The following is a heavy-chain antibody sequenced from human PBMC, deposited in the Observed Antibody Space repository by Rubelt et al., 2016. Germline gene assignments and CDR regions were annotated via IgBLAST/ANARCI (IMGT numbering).Heavy chain of an antibody. Sequence: VQLVESGGGLVKPGGSLRLSCAASGFTFSSYSMNWVRQAPGKGLEWVAVISYDGSNKYYADSVKGRFTISRDNYKNTLYLQMNSRRAEDTAVYYCARIPFDWLLWGMFDYWGQGTLVTVSS. D-gene: IGHD3-9*01. CDR2: ISYDGSNK. CDR3: ARIPFDWLLWGMFDY. V-gene: IGHV3-30*03. CDR1: GFTFSSYS. J-gene: IGHJ4*02.